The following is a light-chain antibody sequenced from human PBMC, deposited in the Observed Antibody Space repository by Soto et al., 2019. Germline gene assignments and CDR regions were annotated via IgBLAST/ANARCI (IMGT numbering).Light chain of an antibody. CDR3: AAWYDSLNGVV. CDR2: SNN. J-gene: IGLJ2*01. CDR1: SSNIGSNT. V-gene: IGLV1-44*01. Sequence: QSVLTQPPSASGTPGQRVTISCSGSSSNIGSNTVNWYQQLPGTAPKLLIYSNNQRPSWVPDRFSGSKSGTSASLAISGLQSEDEADYYCAAWYDSLNGVVFGGGTKLTVL.